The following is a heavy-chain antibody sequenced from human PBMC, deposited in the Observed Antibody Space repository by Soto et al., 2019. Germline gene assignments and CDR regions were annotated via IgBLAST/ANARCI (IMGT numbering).Heavy chain of an antibody. CDR2: IYHNGRT. V-gene: IGHV4-4*02. CDR1: GVPISSYDW. D-gene: IGHD3-3*02. Sequence: QVHLEESGPGLVRPSGTLSLTCNVSGVPISSYDWWTWVRQTPGKGMEWIGVIYHNGRTNYNPSPKSRVSLSVDKSKNQFSLNLQSLTAADTAVYYCARGTLIGISTRNWFDPWGQGTQVTVSS. J-gene: IGHJ5*02. CDR3: ARGTLIGISTRNWFDP.